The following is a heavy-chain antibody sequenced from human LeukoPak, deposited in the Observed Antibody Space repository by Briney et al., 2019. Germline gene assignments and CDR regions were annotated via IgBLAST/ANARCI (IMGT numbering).Heavy chain of an antibody. CDR3: ARALRRDTTYYEGY. CDR1: GYTFSAYF. J-gene: IGHJ4*02. V-gene: IGHV1-2*02. CDR2: INPDSGGT. D-gene: IGHD1-26*01. Sequence: ASVKVSCNTSGYTFSAYFLHWVRQAPGQGLEWMGWINPDSGGTKYAQKFQGRVTMTRDTSITSAYMELTTLRSDDTAVYYCARALRRDTTYYEGYWGQGTLVTVSS.